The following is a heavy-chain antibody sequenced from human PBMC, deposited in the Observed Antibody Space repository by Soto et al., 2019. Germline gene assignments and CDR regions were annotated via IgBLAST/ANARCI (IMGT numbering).Heavy chain of an antibody. D-gene: IGHD2-15*01. CDR2: MLYSGLT. V-gene: IGHV4-34*12. CDR3: APLSVSLSGPYGIHV. Sequence: SETLSLTCAVYGGSFSDYYWAWIRQPPGKGLEWIGSMLYSGLTYYNPSLKSRVTLSVDTSKNQFSVRLNSVTASDTAVYYCAPLSVSLSGPYGIHVWGQGTTVTVSS. J-gene: IGHJ6*02. CDR1: GGSFSDYY.